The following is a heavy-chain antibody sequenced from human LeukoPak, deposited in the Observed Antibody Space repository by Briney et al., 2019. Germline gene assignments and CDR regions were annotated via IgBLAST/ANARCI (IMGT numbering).Heavy chain of an antibody. CDR2: IYTSGST. J-gene: IGHJ4*02. CDR3: ARLYSGSYQIDY. D-gene: IGHD1-26*01. Sequence: SETLSLTCTVSGDSISSYYWSWIRQPPGKGLEWIGYIYTSGSTNYNPSLKSRVTISVDTSKNQFSLKLSSVTAADTAVYYCARLYSGSYQIDYWGQGTLVTVSS. V-gene: IGHV4-4*09. CDR1: GDSISSYY.